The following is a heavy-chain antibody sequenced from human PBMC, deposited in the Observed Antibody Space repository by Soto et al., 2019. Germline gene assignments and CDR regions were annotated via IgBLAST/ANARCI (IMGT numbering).Heavy chain of an antibody. D-gene: IGHD3-9*01. CDR1: GYTFTSYR. Sequence: QVQLVQSGAEVKKPGASVKVSCKASGYTFTSYRISWVRQAPGQGLEWMGWISANNGHTNYAQKLQGRDTMTTDTATSTAYMELRSLRSDDTAVYYCARVDPEGRYFDRCDYWGQVTLVTVSS. CDR3: ARVDPEGRYFDRCDY. CDR2: ISANNGHT. V-gene: IGHV1-18*01. J-gene: IGHJ4*02.